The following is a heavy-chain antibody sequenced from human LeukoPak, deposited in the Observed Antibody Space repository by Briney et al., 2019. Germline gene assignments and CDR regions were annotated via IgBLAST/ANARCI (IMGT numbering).Heavy chain of an antibody. V-gene: IGHV3-7*04. CDR2: IKQDGSEK. CDR1: GFTFSSYE. CDR3: AGAGWPFDI. Sequence: GGSLRLSCAASGFTFSSYEMNWVRQAPGKGLEWVANIKQDGSEKYYVDSVKGRFTISRDNAKNSLYLQMNSLRAEDTAVYYCAGAGWPFDIWGQGTMVTVSS. D-gene: IGHD2-15*01. J-gene: IGHJ3*02.